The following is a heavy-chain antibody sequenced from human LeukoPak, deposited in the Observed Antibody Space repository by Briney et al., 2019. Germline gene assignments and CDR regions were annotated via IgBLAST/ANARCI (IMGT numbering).Heavy chain of an antibody. Sequence: PGGSLRLSCAASGFTFSSYAMSWVRQAPGKGLEWVSVISGGGGSTYYADSVKGRFTISRDNSKNTLYLQMNSLRAEDTAVYYCAKTDIVVRPAPYYFDYWGQGTLVTVSS. V-gene: IGHV3-23*01. CDR1: GFTFSSYA. CDR2: ISGGGGST. J-gene: IGHJ4*02. D-gene: IGHD2-2*01. CDR3: AKTDIVVRPAPYYFDY.